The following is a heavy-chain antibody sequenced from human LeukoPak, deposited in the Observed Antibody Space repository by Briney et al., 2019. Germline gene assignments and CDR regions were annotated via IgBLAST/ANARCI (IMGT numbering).Heavy chain of an antibody. CDR2: IIPIFGIA. CDR1: GGTFSSYA. Sequence: SVKVSCKASGGTFSSYAISWVRQAPGQGLEWMGRIIPIFGIANYAQKFQGRVTITADKSTSTAYMELSSLRSEDTAVYYCARYYYDSSGYYYEPQGDSFDDGGQEPLVPVS. V-gene: IGHV1-69*04. J-gene: IGHJ4*02. D-gene: IGHD3-22*01. CDR3: ARYYYDSSGYYYEPQGDSFDD.